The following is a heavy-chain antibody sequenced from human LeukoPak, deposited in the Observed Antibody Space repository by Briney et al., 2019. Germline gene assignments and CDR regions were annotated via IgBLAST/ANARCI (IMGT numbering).Heavy chain of an antibody. Sequence: GGSLRLSCAASGFTFSSYAMSWVRQAPGKGLEWVSSISGSGARTYYAGSVKGRFTISRDNSRRTLCLQMNSLRAEDTAIYYCARIPHPTYYFDCWGPGTLVTVSS. CDR2: ISGSGART. V-gene: IGHV3-23*01. J-gene: IGHJ4*02. CDR1: GFTFSSYA. CDR3: ARIPHPTYYFDC.